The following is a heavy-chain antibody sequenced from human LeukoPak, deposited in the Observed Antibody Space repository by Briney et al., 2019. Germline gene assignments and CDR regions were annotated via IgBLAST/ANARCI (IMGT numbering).Heavy chain of an antibody. D-gene: IGHD2-15*01. Sequence: QSGGPLRLSCAASGFTFSSYAMSWVRQAPGKGLEWVSAISGSGGSTYYADSVKGRFTISRDNFKNTLYLQMNSLRAEDTAVYYCAKVEGYCSGGSCYAFDYWGQGTLVTVSS. CDR2: ISGSGGST. CDR3: AKVEGYCSGGSCYAFDY. V-gene: IGHV3-23*01. J-gene: IGHJ4*02. CDR1: GFTFSSYA.